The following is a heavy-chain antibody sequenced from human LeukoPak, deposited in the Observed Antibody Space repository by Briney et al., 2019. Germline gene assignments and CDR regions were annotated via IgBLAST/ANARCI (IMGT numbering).Heavy chain of an antibody. J-gene: IGHJ4*02. D-gene: IGHD1-1*01. V-gene: IGHV4-39*01. CDR3: ARLSVGTTIFFDH. Sequence: SETLSLTCTVSGGSISNSSYYWGWIRQPPGKGLEWIGTIYYSGSTYYNPSLKSRVTISVDTSKNQFSLKLSSVSAADTALYHCARLSVGTTIFFDHWGQGTLVTVSS. CDR2: IYYSGST. CDR1: GGSISNSSYY.